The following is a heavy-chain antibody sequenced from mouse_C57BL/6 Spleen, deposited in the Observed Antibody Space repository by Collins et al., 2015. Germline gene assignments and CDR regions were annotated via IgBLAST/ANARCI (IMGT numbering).Heavy chain of an antibody. D-gene: IGHD1-1*01. V-gene: IGHV1-55*01. Sequence: QVQLQQPGAELVKPGASVKMSCKASGYTFTSYWITWVKQRPGQGLEWIGDIYPGSGSTNYNEKFKSKATLTVDTSSSTAYMQLSSLTSEDSAVYYCATFYYYGSSLDYWGQGTTFTVSS. J-gene: IGHJ2*01. CDR3: ATFYYYGSSLDY. CDR1: GYTFTSYW. CDR2: IYPGSGST.